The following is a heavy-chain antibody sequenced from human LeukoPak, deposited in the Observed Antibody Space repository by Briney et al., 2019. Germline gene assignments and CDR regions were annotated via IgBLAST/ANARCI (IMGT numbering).Heavy chain of an antibody. Sequence: GGSLRLSCAASGFTFNDYAMNWVRQAPGKGLEWVSSISGVGDNTYYVDSVKGHFTIPRDNSKNTLYLQMNSLRAEDTAVYYCASGGTGGDSFDIWGQGTMVTVSS. CDR1: GFTFNDYA. CDR3: ASGGTGGDSFDI. CDR2: ISGVGDNT. V-gene: IGHV3-23*01. D-gene: IGHD2-15*01. J-gene: IGHJ3*02.